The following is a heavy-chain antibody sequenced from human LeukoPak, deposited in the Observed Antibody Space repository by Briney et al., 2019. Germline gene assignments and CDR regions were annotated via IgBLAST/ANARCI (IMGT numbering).Heavy chain of an antibody. CDR1: GFTFSSYS. CDR2: ISSVSSSV. D-gene: IGHD1-26*01. J-gene: IGHJ3*02. CDR3: ATGILGANGAFDI. V-gene: IGHV3-48*02. Sequence: GRSLILSYAASGFTFSSYSMNGVRQAPGKGLEWVSYISSVSSSVHYADSVKGRFTISRDNAKNSLYLQMNSLRDEDTAVYYCATGILGANGAFDIWGQGTMVTVSS.